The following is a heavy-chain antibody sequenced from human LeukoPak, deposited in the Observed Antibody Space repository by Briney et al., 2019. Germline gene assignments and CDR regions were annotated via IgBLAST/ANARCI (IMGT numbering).Heavy chain of an antibody. CDR2: VYYSGST. Sequence: SETLSLTCVVSGGSVSGYYWGWIRQPPGRGLEWIGYVYYSGSTNYNPTFKSRITISVDTSRNQFSLQLSSVTAADTAVYYCARIHRYCSGGACYVLDNWGQGTLVAVSS. CDR3: ARIHRYCSGGACYVLDN. J-gene: IGHJ4*02. CDR1: GGSVSGYY. D-gene: IGHD2-15*01. V-gene: IGHV4-59*02.